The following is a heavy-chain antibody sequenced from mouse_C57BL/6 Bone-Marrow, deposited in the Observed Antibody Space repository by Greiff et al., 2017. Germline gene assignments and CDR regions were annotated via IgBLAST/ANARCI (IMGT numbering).Heavy chain of an antibody. Sequence: VQLQQPGAELVRPGTSVKLSCKASGYTFTSYWMHWVKQRPGQGLEWIGVIDPSDSYTNYNQKFKGKATLTVDTSSSTAYMQLSSLTSEDSAVYYCARLGLVAWFAYWGQGTLVTVSA. J-gene: IGHJ3*01. V-gene: IGHV1-59*01. CDR2: IDPSDSYT. CDR1: GYTFTSYW. CDR3: ARLGLVAWFAY. D-gene: IGHD4-1*01.